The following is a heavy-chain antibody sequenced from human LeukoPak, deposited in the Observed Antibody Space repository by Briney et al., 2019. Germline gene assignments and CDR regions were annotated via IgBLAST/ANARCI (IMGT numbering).Heavy chain of an antibody. Sequence: PSETLSLTCTVSGGSISSSSYYWGWIRQPPGKGLEWIGSIYYSGSTYYNPSLKSRVTISVDTSKNQFSLKLSSVTAADTAVYYCVRGRTYDYVWGSYRYPKVWFDYWGQGTLVTVSS. CDR1: GGSISSSSYY. CDR3: VRGRTYDYVWGSYRYPKVWFDY. D-gene: IGHD3-16*02. J-gene: IGHJ4*02. CDR2: IYYSGST. V-gene: IGHV4-39*07.